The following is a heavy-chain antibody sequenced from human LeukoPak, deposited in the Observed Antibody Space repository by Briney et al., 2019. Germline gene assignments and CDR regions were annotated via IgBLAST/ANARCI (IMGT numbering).Heavy chain of an antibody. CDR3: AKEPYSGYYGQYFDD. D-gene: IGHD3-22*01. V-gene: IGHV3-30*02. Sequence: GGSLRLSCAASGFTFSSYGMHWVRQAPGKGLEWVAFIRYDGSNKYYADSVKGRFTISRDNSKNTLYLQMNSLRAEDTAVYYCAKEPYSGYYGQYFDDWGQETLVTVSS. CDR1: GFTFSSYG. J-gene: IGHJ4*02. CDR2: IRYDGSNK.